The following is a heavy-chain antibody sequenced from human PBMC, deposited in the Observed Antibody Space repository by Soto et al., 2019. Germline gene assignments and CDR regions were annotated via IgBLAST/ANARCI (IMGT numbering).Heavy chain of an antibody. J-gene: IGHJ6*02. D-gene: IGHD4-17*01. CDR1: GGSISSSSYY. V-gene: IGHV4-39*07. Sequence: TSETLSLTCTVSGGSISSSSYYWGWIRQPPGKGLEWIGSIYYSGSTYYNPSLKSRVTISVDTSKNQFSLKLSSVTAADTAVYYCARDGALRGVTTVPDVWGQGTTVTVSS. CDR3: ARDGALRGVTTVPDV. CDR2: IYYSGST.